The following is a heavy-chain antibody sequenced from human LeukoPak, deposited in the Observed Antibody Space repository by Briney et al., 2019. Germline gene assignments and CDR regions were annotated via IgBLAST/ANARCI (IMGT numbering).Heavy chain of an antibody. CDR3: ARNPGLYYDFWSGPYYMDV. J-gene: IGHJ6*03. V-gene: IGHV4-59*05. Sequence: SETLSLTCTVSGGSISSYYWSWIRQPPGKGLEWIGSIYYSGSTYYNPSLKSRVTISVDTSKNQFSLKLSSVTAADTAVYYCARNPGLYYDFWSGPYYMDVWGKGTTVTVSS. CDR2: IYYSGST. D-gene: IGHD3-3*01. CDR1: GGSISSYY.